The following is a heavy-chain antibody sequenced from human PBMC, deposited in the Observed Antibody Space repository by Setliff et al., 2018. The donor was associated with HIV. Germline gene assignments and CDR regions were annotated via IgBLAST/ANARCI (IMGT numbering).Heavy chain of an antibody. J-gene: IGHJ6*02. CDR1: GYTFNTYG. CDR2: ISPYNGHT. CDR3: ARLGSGWSDSYYYAMDV. Sequence: ASVKVSCKASGYTFNTYGISWVRQAPGQGLEWMGWISPYNGHTNYAQNFQGRVTMTTDTSTSRAYMELRSLRSDDTAAYFCARLGSGWSDSYYYAMDVWGQGTTVTVSS. D-gene: IGHD6-19*01. V-gene: IGHV1-18*01.